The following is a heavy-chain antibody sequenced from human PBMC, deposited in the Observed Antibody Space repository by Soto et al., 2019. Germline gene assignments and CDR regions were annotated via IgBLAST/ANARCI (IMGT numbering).Heavy chain of an antibody. CDR1: GYTFTKYA. CDR2: INAGNSNT. V-gene: IGHV1-3*01. Sequence: QVQLVQSGAEVKKPGASVKVSCKASGYTFTKYAMHWVRQAPGQRLEWMGWINAGNSNTKYSQKFQGRVTITRDTSASTAYMELSSLRSEDTAVYYCARGEGYCSGGSCYRWFDPWGQETLVTVSS. CDR3: ARGEGYCSGGSCYRWFDP. D-gene: IGHD2-15*01. J-gene: IGHJ5*02.